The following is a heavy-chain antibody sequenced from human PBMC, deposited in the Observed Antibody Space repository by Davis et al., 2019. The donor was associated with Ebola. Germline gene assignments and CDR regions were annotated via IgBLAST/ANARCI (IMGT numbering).Heavy chain of an antibody. D-gene: IGHD6-13*01. Sequence: GRSLRLSCAASAFTFDHYAMHWVRQRPGKGLEWVALISGDGDYTYYADSVKGRFTISRDNRKESLYLQTNSLRSEDTALYFCARGPMPSWYADYYKYGMDVWGQGTTVTASS. V-gene: IGHV3-43*02. J-gene: IGHJ6*02. CDR3: ARGPMPSWYADYYKYGMDV. CDR2: ISGDGDYT. CDR1: AFTFDHYA.